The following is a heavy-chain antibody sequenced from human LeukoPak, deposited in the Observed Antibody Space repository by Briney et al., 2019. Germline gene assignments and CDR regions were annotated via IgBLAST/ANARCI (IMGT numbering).Heavy chain of an antibody. CDR1: SGSFSGYY. J-gene: IGHJ6*02. CDR2: INHSGST. Sequence: PETLSLTCAVYSGSFSGYYWSWIRQPPGKGLEWIGEINHSGSTNFNPSLKSRVTISLDTSKNQFSLKVSSVTAADTAVYYCARSPCSSTSCYYYYGVDVWGQGTTVTVSS. D-gene: IGHD2-2*01. CDR3: ARSPCSSTSCYYYYGVDV. V-gene: IGHV4-34*01.